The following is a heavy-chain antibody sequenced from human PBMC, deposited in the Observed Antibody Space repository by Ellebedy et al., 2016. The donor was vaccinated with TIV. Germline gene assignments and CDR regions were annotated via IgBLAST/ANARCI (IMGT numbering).Heavy chain of an antibody. V-gene: IGHV3-7*03. D-gene: IGHD6-19*01. CDR3: AGSSGWSGEGGS. Sequence: GGSLRLSXAASGFTFSNAWMTWVRQAPGKGLEWVANINRDGSDKNYVDSVKGRFTISRDNAKKSLYLQMTSLRDEDTAVYYCAGSSGWSGEGGSWGQGTLVTVSS. CDR1: GFTFSNAW. J-gene: IGHJ4*02. CDR2: INRDGSDK.